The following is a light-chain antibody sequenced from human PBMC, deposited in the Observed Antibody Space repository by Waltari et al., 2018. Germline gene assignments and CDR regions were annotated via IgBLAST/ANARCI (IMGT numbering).Light chain of an antibody. CDR1: SSDIGSYNL. CDR2: AVT. J-gene: IGLJ2*01. V-gene: IGLV2-23*02. CDR3: CSYAGFSTVV. Sequence: QSALTQPASVSGSPGQSITISCTGTSSDIGSYNLVSWYQQHPGKPPKLMIYAVTKRPSGISSRFSGSKSGITASLTIAGLQAEDEADYYCCSYAGFSTVVFGGGTKLTVL.